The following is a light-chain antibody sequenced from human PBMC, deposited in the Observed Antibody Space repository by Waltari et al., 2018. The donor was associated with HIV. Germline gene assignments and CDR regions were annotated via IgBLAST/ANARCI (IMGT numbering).Light chain of an antibody. J-gene: IGLJ1*01. CDR2: NNN. V-gene: IGLV1-47*01. CDR3: AAWDDSLSGQGV. Sequence: QSVLSQPPSASGTPGQRVTISCSGSTSNIGSNSVYWFQQFPGTTPKLRIFNNNQRPSGVPERFSGSKSGTSASLAISGLRSEDEGDYYCAAWDDSLSGQGVFGTGTKVTVL. CDR1: TSNIGSNS.